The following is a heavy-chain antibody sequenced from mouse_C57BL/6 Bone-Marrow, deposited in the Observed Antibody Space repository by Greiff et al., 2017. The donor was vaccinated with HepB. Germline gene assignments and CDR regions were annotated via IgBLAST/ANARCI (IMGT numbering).Heavy chain of an antibody. CDR1: GFTFSSYG. J-gene: IGHJ1*03. CDR3: ARRGSSSYWYFDV. CDR2: ISSGGSYT. V-gene: IGHV5-6*02. D-gene: IGHD1-1*01. Sequence: EVNVVESGGDLVKPGGSLKLSCAASGFTFSSYGMSWVRQTPDKRLEWVATISSGGSYTYYPDSVKGRFTISRDNAKNTLYLQMSSLKSEDTAMYYCARRGSSSYWYFDVWGTGTTVTVSS.